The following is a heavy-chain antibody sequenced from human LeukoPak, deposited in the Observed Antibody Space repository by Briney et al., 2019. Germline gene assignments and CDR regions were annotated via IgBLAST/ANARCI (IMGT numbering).Heavy chain of an antibody. CDR1: GFTFSSYA. CDR2: ISHSGGRT. J-gene: IGHJ4*02. V-gene: IGHV3-23*01. D-gene: IGHD5-12*01. CDR3: AKSYNGYESKPDY. Sequence: GGSLRLSCAASGFTFSSYAMSWVRQAPGKGLEWVQSISHSGGRTFYTASVKGRFTISRDNSKITLYLQMNSLRAEDTAVYYCAKSYNGYESKPDYWGQGTLVTVSS.